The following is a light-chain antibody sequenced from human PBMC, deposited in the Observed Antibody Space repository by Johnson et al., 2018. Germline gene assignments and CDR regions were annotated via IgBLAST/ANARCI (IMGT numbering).Light chain of an antibody. CDR2: ENN. Sequence: QSVLTQPPSVSAAPGQKVTISCSGSSSNIGNNYVSWYQQLPGTAPKLLIYENNKRPSGIPDRFSGSKSGTSATLGTTGLQTGAEADYYCGTWDSSVSAGNFFGTGTKVTVL. V-gene: IGLV1-51*02. J-gene: IGLJ1*01. CDR1: SSNIGNNY. CDR3: GTWDSSVSAGNF.